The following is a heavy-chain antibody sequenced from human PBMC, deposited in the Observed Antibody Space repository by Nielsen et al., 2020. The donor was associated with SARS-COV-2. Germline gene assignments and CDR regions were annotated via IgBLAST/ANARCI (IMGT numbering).Heavy chain of an antibody. CDR2: ISWNSGSI. D-gene: IGHD3-9*01. CDR3: AKLYDILTQNAFDI. CDR1: GFTFDDYA. J-gene: IGHJ3*02. V-gene: IGHV3-9*01. Sequence: GGSLRLSCAASGFTFDDYAMHWVRHAPGKGLEWVSGISWNSGSIGYADSVKGRFTISRDNAKNSLYLQMNSLRAEDTALYYCAKLYDILTQNAFDIWGQGTMVTVSS.